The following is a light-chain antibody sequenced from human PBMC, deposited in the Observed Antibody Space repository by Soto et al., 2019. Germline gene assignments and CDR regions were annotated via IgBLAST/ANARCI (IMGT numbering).Light chain of an antibody. CDR3: QSYDSSLSVGV. CDR2: GNS. V-gene: IGLV1-40*01. Sequence: QSVLTQPPSVSGAPGQRVTISCTGSSSNIGAGYDVHWYQQLPGTAPKLLIYGNSNRPSGVPDRFSGSKSGTSASLAITGLQAEDEAGYYCQSYDSSLSVGVFGGGTKLTVL. CDR1: SSNIGAGYD. J-gene: IGLJ3*02.